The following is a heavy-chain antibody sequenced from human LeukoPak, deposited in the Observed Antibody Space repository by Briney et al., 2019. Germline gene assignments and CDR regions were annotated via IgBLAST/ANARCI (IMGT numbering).Heavy chain of an antibody. CDR1: GASVSSNSAA. V-gene: IGHV6-1*01. Sequence: SQTLSLTCAIFGASVSSNSAAWNWIRQSPSRGLEWLGRAFYRSQWYNDYAVSVKGRIAINPDTSKNQFSLQLNSVTPEDTAVYYCAREEAGTYGFEYWGQGTLVTVSS. CDR3: AREEAGTYGFEY. CDR2: AFYRSQWYN. J-gene: IGHJ4*02. D-gene: IGHD3-10*01.